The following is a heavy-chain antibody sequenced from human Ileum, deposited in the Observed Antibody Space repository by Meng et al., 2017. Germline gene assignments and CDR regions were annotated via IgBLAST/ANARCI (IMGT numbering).Heavy chain of an antibody. CDR3: AKTRGGDTAAEY. J-gene: IGHJ4*02. CDR2: ISDSGGRT. D-gene: IGHD5-18*01. V-gene: IGHV3-23*01. Sequence: GESLKISCAASGFSFNNYAMKWVRQAPGQGLEWVSYISDSGGRTEYADSVKGRFTISRDNSKNTLYLQMSSLRGDDTAVYYCAKTRGGDTAAEYWGQGTLVTVSS. CDR1: GFSFNNYA.